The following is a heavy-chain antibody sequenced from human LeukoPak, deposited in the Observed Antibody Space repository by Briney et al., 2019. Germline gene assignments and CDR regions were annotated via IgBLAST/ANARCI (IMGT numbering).Heavy chain of an antibody. Sequence: PSETLSLTCTVSGDSISGYYWSWIRQPAGKGLEWIGRIYASESTNYNPSLRSRVTMSVDTSKSQFSLTLSSVTAADTAVYYCAREPNSGWRSLDYWGQGALVTVSS. CDR2: IYASEST. CDR1: GDSISGYY. V-gene: IGHV4-4*07. D-gene: IGHD6-19*01. CDR3: AREPNSGWRSLDY. J-gene: IGHJ4*02.